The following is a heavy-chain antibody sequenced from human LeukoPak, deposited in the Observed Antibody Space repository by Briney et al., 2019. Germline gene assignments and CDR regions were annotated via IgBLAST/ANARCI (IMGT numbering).Heavy chain of an antibody. CDR1: GYTFTGYS. CDR3: ARTYTVIMPFDY. Sequence: VASVKVSCKVSGYTFTGYSMHLVRQAPGQGLEWMGWINPNSGGTNYAQKFQGRVTMTRDTSISTAYMELSRLRSDDTAVYYCARTYTVIMPFDYWGQGTLVTVSS. J-gene: IGHJ4*02. D-gene: IGHD4-17*01. V-gene: IGHV1-2*02. CDR2: INPNSGGT.